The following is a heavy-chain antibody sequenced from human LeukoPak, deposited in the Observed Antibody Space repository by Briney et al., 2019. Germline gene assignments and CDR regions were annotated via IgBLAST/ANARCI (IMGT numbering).Heavy chain of an antibody. Sequence: GGSLRLSCAASGFTVSSNYMSWVRQAPGKGLEWVAVISYDGSNKYYADSVKGRFTISRDNSKNTLYLQMNSLRAEDTAVCYCARDGVVPAALYYYYYMDVWGKGTTVTVSS. CDR2: ISYDGSNK. V-gene: IGHV3-30*03. D-gene: IGHD2-2*01. CDR3: ARDGVVPAALYYYYYMDV. J-gene: IGHJ6*03. CDR1: GFTVSSNY.